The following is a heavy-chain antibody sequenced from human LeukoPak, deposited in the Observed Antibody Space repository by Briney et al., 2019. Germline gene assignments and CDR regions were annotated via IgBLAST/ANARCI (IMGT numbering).Heavy chain of an antibody. J-gene: IGHJ4*02. V-gene: IGHV7-4-1*02. D-gene: IGHD3-22*01. CDR1: GYTFTRHG. CDR2: INTNTGNP. CDR3: ASMYYYDSSGYSFDY. Sequence: ASVKVSCKASGYTFTRHGLNWVRQAPGQGLEWMGWINTNTGNPTYAQGFTGRFVFSLDTSVSTAYLQISSLKAEDTAVYYCASMYYYDSSGYSFDYWGQGTLVTVSS.